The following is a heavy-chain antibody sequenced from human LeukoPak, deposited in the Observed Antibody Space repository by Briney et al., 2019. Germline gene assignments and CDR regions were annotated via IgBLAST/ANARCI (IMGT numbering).Heavy chain of an antibody. V-gene: IGHV4-34*01. J-gene: IGHJ4*02. CDR3: ARVTYSIFDY. Sequence: SETLSLTCAVYGASFSGYYWSWIRQPPGKGLEWIGEINHSRSTNYNPSLKSRVTISVDTSKNQFSLKLSSVTAADTAVYYCARVTYSIFDYWGQGTLVTVSS. CDR2: INHSRST. D-gene: IGHD2-21*01. CDR1: GASFSGYY.